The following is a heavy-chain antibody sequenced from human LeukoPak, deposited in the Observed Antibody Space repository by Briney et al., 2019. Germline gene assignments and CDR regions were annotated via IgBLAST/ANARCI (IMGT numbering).Heavy chain of an antibody. J-gene: IGHJ6*02. CDR2: IFSDGIDK. Sequence: PGGSLRLSCAASGFTFSSYGMHWVRQAPGKGLEWVALIFSDGIDKYHADSVKGRFTISRDNSKNTLYLQMNSLRGEDTAVYYCARAGPMDVWGQGTTVTVSS. CDR3: ARAGPMDV. CDR1: GFTFSSYG. V-gene: IGHV3-30*03.